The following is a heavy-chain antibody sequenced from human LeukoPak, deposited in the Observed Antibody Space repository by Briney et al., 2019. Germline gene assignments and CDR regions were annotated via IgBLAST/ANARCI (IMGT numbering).Heavy chain of an antibody. J-gene: IGHJ3*02. CDR3: ARAAPRAWSAFDI. V-gene: IGHV4-59*01. CDR2: IYYSGST. CDR1: GGSISSYY. Sequence: SETLSLTCTVSGGSISSYYWSWIQQPPGKGLEWIGYIYYSGSTNYNPSLKSRVTISVDTSKNQFSLKLSSVTAADTAVYYCARAAPRAWSAFDIWGQGTMVTVSS. D-gene: IGHD2-8*01.